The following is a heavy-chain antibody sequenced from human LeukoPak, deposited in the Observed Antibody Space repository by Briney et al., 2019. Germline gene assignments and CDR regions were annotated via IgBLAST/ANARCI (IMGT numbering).Heavy chain of an antibody. V-gene: IGHV1-8*03. Sequence: ASVKVSCKASGYTFTSYDINWVRQATGQGLEWMGWMNPNSGNTGYAQKFQGRVTITADKSTSTAYMELSSLRSEDTAVYYCARDLGWELPDAFDIWGQGTMVTVSS. J-gene: IGHJ3*02. D-gene: IGHD1-26*01. CDR2: MNPNSGNT. CDR1: GYTFTSYD. CDR3: ARDLGWELPDAFDI.